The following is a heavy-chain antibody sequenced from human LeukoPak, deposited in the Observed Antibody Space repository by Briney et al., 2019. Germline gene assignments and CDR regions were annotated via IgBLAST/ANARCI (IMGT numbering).Heavy chain of an antibody. V-gene: IGHV3-48*03. CDR1: GFTFSSYE. J-gene: IGHJ4*02. D-gene: IGHD3-10*01. Sequence: GGSLRLSCAASGFTFSSYEMNWVRQAPGKGLEWVSYISNSDSTIYYADSVKGRFTISRDDPKNTAYLQMNSLKTEDTAVYYCARLFGSGTYYMSDYWGQGTLVTVSS. CDR3: ARLFGSGTYYMSDY. CDR2: ISNSDSTI.